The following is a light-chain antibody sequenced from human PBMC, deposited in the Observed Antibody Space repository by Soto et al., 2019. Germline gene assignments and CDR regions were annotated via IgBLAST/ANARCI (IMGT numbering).Light chain of an antibody. CDR2: AAS. Sequence: DIQMTQPPSSLSASVGDRVTITCRASQGIRNDLNWYQQKPGKAPKRLIYAASSLQSGVPSRFSGSGSGTEFTLTISSLQPEDFATYYCLQHNNYPRTFGQGTKVEIK. CDR1: QGIRND. V-gene: IGKV1-17*01. J-gene: IGKJ1*01. CDR3: LQHNNYPRT.